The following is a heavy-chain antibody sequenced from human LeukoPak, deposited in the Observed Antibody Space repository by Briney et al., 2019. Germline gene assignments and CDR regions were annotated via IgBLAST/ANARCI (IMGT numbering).Heavy chain of an antibody. D-gene: IGHD2-15*01. Sequence: PGRSLRLSCAASGFTFSSYAMHWVRQAPGKGLEWVAVISYDGSNKYYADSVKGRFTISRDNSKNTLYLQMNSLRAEDAAVYYCARDPLGGYCSGGSCSPYYYYGMDVWGQGTTVTVSS. V-gene: IGHV3-30-3*01. J-gene: IGHJ6*02. CDR3: ARDPLGGYCSGGSCSPYYYYGMDV. CDR2: ISYDGSNK. CDR1: GFTFSSYA.